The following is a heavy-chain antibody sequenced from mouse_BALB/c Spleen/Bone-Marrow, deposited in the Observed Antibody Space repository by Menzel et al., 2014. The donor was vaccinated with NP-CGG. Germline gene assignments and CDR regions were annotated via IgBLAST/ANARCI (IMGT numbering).Heavy chain of an antibody. D-gene: IGHD2-1*01. CDR2: IFPGIGTT. Sequence: QVQLKESGAELVKPGASVKLSCKASSYTFTNYWIQWVKQRPGQGLGWIGEIFPGIGTTYYNEKFKGKATLTIDTSSSTAYMQLSSLTSEDSAVYFCARGGNYGYWGQGTTLTVSS. CDR1: SYTFTNYW. V-gene: IGHV1S132*01. CDR3: ARGGNYGY. J-gene: IGHJ2*01.